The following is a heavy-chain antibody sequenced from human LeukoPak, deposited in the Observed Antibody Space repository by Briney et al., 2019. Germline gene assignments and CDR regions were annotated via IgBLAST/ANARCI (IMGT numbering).Heavy chain of an antibody. Sequence: SETLSPTCTVSGGSISSGDYYWSWIRQPPGKGLEWIGYIYYSGSTYYNPSLKSRVTISVDTSKNQFSLKLSSVTAADTAVYYCAREADSGFIFDYWGQGTLVTVSS. J-gene: IGHJ4*02. V-gene: IGHV4-30-4*01. CDR1: GGSISSGDYY. CDR3: AREADSGFIFDY. D-gene: IGHD6-19*01. CDR2: IYYSGST.